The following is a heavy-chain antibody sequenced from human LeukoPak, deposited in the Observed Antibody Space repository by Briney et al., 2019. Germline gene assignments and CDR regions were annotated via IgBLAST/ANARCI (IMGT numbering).Heavy chain of an antibody. V-gene: IGHV3-30*18. Sequence: PGGSLRLSCAASGFTFRSYEMNWVRQAPGKGLEWVAVISTDGNNEYYANSVKGRFTISRDNSKNTVYLQMTSLRTEDTAVYYCAKDQIGWAPGYVSGPLDQWGQGTLVTVSS. CDR3: AKDQIGWAPGYVSGPLDQ. D-gene: IGHD6-19*01. J-gene: IGHJ4*02. CDR2: ISTDGNNE. CDR1: GFTFRSYE.